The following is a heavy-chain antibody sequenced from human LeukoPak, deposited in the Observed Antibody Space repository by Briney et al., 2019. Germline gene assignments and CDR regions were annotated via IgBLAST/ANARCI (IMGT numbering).Heavy chain of an antibody. CDR1: GGTFSSYA. J-gene: IGHJ3*02. Sequence: ASVKVSCKASGGTFSSYAISWVRQAPGQGLEWMGGIIPIFGTANYAQRFQGRVTITADESTSTAYMELSSLRSEDTAVYYCARDWGPYYDYVWGSYRYDAFDIWGQGTMVTVSS. CDR3: ARDWGPYYDYVWGSYRYDAFDI. CDR2: IIPIFGTA. V-gene: IGHV1-69*13. D-gene: IGHD3-16*02.